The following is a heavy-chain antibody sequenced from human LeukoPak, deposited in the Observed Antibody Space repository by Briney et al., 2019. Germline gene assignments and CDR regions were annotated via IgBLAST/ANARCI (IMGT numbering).Heavy chain of an antibody. D-gene: IGHD3-16*01. CDR3: AKDRGGGFFDY. J-gene: IGHJ4*02. Sequence: GGSLRLSCAASGFSFSDHYMDWVRQAPGKGLEWVARIRNKANTCITEYAASVRGRFIISRDDSKNSLYLQMNSLKTEDTAVYYCAKDRGGGFFDYWGQGALVTVSS. V-gene: IGHV3-72*01. CDR2: IRNKANTCIT. CDR1: GFSFSDHY.